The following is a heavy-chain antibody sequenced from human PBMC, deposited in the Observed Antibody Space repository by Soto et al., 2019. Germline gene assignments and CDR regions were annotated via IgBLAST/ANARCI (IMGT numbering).Heavy chain of an antibody. Sequence: QVQLVESGGGVVQPGRSLRLSCAASGFTFSSYGMHWVRQSPGKGLEWVAVIWYDGSNKYYADSVKGRFTISIDNSKNPLYLQMNSLRAEDTAVYYCARGGERTVTWTAYFDYWGQGTLVTVSS. J-gene: IGHJ4*02. V-gene: IGHV3-33*01. D-gene: IGHD4-17*01. CDR2: IWYDGSNK. CDR1: GFTFSSYG. CDR3: ARGGERTVTWTAYFDY.